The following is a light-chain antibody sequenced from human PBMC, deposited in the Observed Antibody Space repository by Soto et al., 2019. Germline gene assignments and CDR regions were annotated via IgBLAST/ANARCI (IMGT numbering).Light chain of an antibody. CDR2: DAS. V-gene: IGKV3-11*01. CDR1: QSVNTY. J-gene: IGKJ4*01. Sequence: EIVLTQSPATLSLSPGERATLSCRASQSVNTYLAWYQLKPGQAPRLLMYDASNRATGIPARFIGSGSGTDFTLTISRLEPEDFAVYYCQQRSNWPLPFGGGTKVEIK. CDR3: QQRSNWPLP.